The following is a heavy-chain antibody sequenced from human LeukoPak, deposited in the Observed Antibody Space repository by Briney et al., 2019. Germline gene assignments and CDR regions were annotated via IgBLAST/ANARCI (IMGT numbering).Heavy chain of an antibody. V-gene: IGHV4-61*01. CDR1: GGSVSSGSYY. J-gene: IGHJ4*02. Sequence: SETLSLTCTVSGGSVSSGSYYWSWIRQPPGKGLEWIGHIYCSGTTNYNPSLKSRVTISVDMSKNQFSLKLSSVTAADTAVYYCARSVSGYDYYFDYWGQGTLVTVSS. D-gene: IGHD5-12*01. CDR3: ARSVSGYDYYFDY. CDR2: IYCSGTT.